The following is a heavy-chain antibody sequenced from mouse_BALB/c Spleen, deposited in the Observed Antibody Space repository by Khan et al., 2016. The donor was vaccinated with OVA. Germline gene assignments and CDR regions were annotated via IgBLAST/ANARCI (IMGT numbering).Heavy chain of an antibody. CDR3: EMGTFAY. CDR2: IDPFNADT. Sequence: VQLQQSGPELMKPGASVKISCKASGYSFTSYYMHWMKQSHGKSLEWIGYIDPFNADTDYNQKFKGKATLTVDKSSNTAHMHLPSLTSEDSAVLSCEMGTFAYWGQGTLVTVSA. CDR1: GYSFTSYY. V-gene: IGHV1-37*01. J-gene: IGHJ3*01. D-gene: IGHD3-3*01.